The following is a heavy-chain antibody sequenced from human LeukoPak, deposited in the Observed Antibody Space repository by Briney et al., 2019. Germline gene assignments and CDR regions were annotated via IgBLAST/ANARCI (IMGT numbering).Heavy chain of an antibody. Sequence: ASVKVSCKASGYTFTGYYMHWVRQAPGQGLEWMGWINPNSGGTNYAQKFQGRVTMTRDTSISTAYMELSRLRSDDTAVYHCARWERIVGATPFDYWGQGTLVTVSS. CDR1: GYTFTGYY. CDR2: INPNSGGT. D-gene: IGHD1-26*01. CDR3: ARWERIVGATPFDY. V-gene: IGHV1-2*02. J-gene: IGHJ4*02.